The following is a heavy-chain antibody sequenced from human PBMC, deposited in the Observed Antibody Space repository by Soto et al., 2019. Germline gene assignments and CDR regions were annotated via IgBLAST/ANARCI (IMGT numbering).Heavy chain of an antibody. D-gene: IGHD2-15*01. V-gene: IGHV4-4*02. Sequence: QVQLQQSGPGLLKPSGTLSLTCAVFGASISTNTWWSWVRQSPGKGLEWIGQIDYNGGTNYNPSLESRVTISTDRSMTQFSLKLTSLTAADTAIYYCVKNGHYCLEHWGQGTPVTVSS. J-gene: IGHJ4*02. CDR2: IDYNGGT. CDR3: VKNGHYCLEH. CDR1: GASISTNTW.